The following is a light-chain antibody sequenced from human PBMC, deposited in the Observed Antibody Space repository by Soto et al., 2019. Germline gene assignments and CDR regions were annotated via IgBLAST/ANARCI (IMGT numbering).Light chain of an antibody. V-gene: IGKV3-20*01. CDR2: GAS. J-gene: IGKJ1*01. CDR1: QSVSSSN. CDR3: QQYGSSPRT. Sequence: EIVLTQSPGTLSLSPGERATLSCRASQSVSSSNLAWYQQKPGQAPRLLIYGASSRATGMPDRFSGSGSGTDFTLTISRLEPEDFAVYYCQQYGSSPRTFGQGTKVEIK.